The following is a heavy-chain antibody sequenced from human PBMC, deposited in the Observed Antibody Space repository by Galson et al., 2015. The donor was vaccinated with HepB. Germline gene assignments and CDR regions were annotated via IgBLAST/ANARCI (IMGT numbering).Heavy chain of an antibody. CDR2: ISSSSSYI. D-gene: IGHD2-21*02. CDR1: GFTFSSYS. V-gene: IGHV3-21*01. CDR3: ARSVVVTAYWYFDL. J-gene: IGHJ2*01. Sequence: SLRLSCAASGFTFSSYSMNWVRQAPGKGLEWVSPISSSSSYIYYADSVKGRFTISRDNAKNSLYLQMNSLRAEDTAVYYCARSVVVTAYWYFDLWGRGTLVTVSS.